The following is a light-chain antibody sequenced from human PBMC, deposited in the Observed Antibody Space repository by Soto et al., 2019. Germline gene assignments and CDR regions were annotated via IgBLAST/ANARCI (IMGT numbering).Light chain of an antibody. CDR1: QNISRW. V-gene: IGKV1-5*01. CDR3: QQCNSFWT. J-gene: IGKJ1*01. CDR2: DVS. Sequence: DIQMTQSPSTLSASVGDRVTITCRASQNISRWLAWYQQKPGKAPKLLIYDVSSLESGVPSRFSGSGSGTEFTLTSRSLQPDDFSTYYCQQCNSFWTFGQGTKVEIK.